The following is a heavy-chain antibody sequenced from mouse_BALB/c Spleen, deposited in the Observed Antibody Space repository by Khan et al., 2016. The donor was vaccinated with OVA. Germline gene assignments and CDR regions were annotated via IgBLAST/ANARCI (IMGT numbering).Heavy chain of an antibody. Sequence: EVELVESGPELVKPGASVKMSCKASGYTFSSYVMHWVKQKPGQGLEWIGYIYPYNDGAEYNEKFKGKAILTSDKSSITAYMELSSLTSDDSAVYYCARVGYYCKWFAYWGQGTLVTVSA. CDR2: IYPYNDGA. CDR1: GYTFSSYV. CDR3: ARVGYYCKWFAY. D-gene: IGHD2-1*01. J-gene: IGHJ3*01. V-gene: IGHV1S136*01.